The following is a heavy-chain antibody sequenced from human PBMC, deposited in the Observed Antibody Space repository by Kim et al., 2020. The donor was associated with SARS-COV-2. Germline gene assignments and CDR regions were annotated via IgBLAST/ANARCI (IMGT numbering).Heavy chain of an antibody. D-gene: IGHD3-10*01. V-gene: IGHV4-61*01. J-gene: IGHJ3*02. CDR2: IYYSGST. Sequence: SETLSLTCTVSGGSVSSGSYYWSWIRQPPGKGLEWIGYIYYSGSTNYNPSLKSRVTISVDTSKNQFSLKLSSVTAADTAVYYCARDQAFYGSGSYYNRGLRSVDIWGPGTMVTVSP. CDR3: ARDQAFYGSGSYYNRGLRSVDI. CDR1: GGSVSSGSYY.